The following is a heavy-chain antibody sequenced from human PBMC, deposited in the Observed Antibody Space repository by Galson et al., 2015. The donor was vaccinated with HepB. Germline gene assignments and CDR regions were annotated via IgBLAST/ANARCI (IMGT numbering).Heavy chain of an antibody. D-gene: IGHD3-10*01. V-gene: IGHV1-18*01. CDR3: VRDGPFRYSGSFAQDAFDI. CDR1: GYTFTSYG. Sequence: SVKVSCKASGYTFTSYGISWVRQAPGQGLEWMGWISAYNGNTNYAQKLQGRVTMTTDTSTSTAYMELRSLRSDDTAVYYCVRDGPFRYSGSFAQDAFDIWGQGTMVTVSS. J-gene: IGHJ3*02. CDR2: ISAYNGNT.